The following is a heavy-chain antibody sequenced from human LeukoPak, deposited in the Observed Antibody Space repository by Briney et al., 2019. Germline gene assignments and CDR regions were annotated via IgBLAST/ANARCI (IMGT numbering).Heavy chain of an antibody. D-gene: IGHD6-19*01. Sequence: GGSLRLSCAASGFTFSSYSMNWVRQAPGKGLEWVSSISSSSSYIYYADSVKGRFTISRDNAKNSLYLQMNSLRAEDTAVYCCAREYSSGGDDAFDIWGQGTMVTVSS. CDR1: GFTFSSYS. J-gene: IGHJ3*02. V-gene: IGHV3-21*01. CDR2: ISSSSSYI. CDR3: AREYSSGGDDAFDI.